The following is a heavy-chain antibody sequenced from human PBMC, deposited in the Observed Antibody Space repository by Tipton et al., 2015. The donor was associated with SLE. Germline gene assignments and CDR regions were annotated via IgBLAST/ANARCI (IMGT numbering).Heavy chain of an antibody. CDR3: ASGISRIVGAMGFDY. J-gene: IGHJ4*02. D-gene: IGHD1-26*01. Sequence: TLSLTCTVSGGSISSSSYYWGWIRQPPGKGLEWIGSIYYSGSTNYNPSLKSRVTISVDTSKNQFSLKLSSVTAADTAVYYCASGISRIVGAMGFDYWGQGTLVTVSS. CDR1: GGSISSSSYY. V-gene: IGHV4-39*07. CDR2: IYYSGST.